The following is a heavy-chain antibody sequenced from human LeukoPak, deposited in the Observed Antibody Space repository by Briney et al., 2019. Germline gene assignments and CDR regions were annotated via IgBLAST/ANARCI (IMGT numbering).Heavy chain of an antibody. J-gene: IGHJ4*02. CDR1: GGAISSYY. Sequence: SETLSLTCTVSGGAISSYYWSGVRQPPGKGLEWIGYIYYSGSTNYNPSLKSRVTMSVDTSKNQFSLKLSSVTAADTAVYYCAIGSHPSDWGQGTLVTVSS. CDR3: AIGSHPSD. V-gene: IGHV4-59*03. CDR2: IYYSGST.